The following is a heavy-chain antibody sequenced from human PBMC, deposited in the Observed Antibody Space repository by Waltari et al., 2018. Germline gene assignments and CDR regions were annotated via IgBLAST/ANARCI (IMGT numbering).Heavy chain of an antibody. CDR2: LDGDGTRT. Sequence: EVQMVESGGGLVQPGGSLRLSCEAFGSHLGNFWVYWVRQGPGKGLMDVSGLDGDGTRTRYADSVRGRFTISRDNAKNAVYLQMTSLRDEDTALYYCARDWRNLGMDVWGQGTTVTVSS. D-gene: IGHD3-3*01. J-gene: IGHJ6*02. CDR3: ARDWRNLGMDV. CDR1: GSHLGNFW. V-gene: IGHV3-74*01.